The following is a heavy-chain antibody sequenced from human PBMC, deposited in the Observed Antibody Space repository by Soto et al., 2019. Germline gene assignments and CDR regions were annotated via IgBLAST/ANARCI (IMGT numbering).Heavy chain of an antibody. J-gene: IGHJ4*02. D-gene: IGHD5-12*01. Sequence: EVQLLESGGGLVQPGGSLRLSCAASGFSFSSYAMVWVRQAPGKGLEWVSVISARGGSSYFADSVKGRFTISRDNSKNVLSLEMNSVRVEDTAIYFCAKGSIEYSASVDNWGQGTVVLVSS. CDR1: GFSFSSYA. CDR3: AKGSIEYSASVDN. CDR2: ISARGGSS. V-gene: IGHV3-23*01.